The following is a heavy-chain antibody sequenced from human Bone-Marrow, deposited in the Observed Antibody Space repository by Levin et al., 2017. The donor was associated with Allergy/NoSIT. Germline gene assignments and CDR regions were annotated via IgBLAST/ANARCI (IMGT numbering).Heavy chain of an antibody. CDR2: LNPDGSAT. CDR3: ARGGSDTAMAHSA. CDR1: GFTFSSYW. Sequence: GGSLRLSCTASGFTFSSYWMHWVRQAPGKGLLWVSRLNPDGSATYYVDSVKDRFAISRDNAENTLYLQMNSLRAEDTALYYYARGGSDTAMAHSAWGQGTLVTVSS. V-gene: IGHV3-74*01. J-gene: IGHJ4*02. D-gene: IGHD5-18*01.